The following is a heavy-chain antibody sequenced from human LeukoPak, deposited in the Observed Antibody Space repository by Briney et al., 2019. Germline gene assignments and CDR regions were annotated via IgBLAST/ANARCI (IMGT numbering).Heavy chain of an antibody. CDR2: INHSGST. D-gene: IGHD1-7*01. CDR3: ARARWNYFYYYYGMDV. CDR1: GGSFSGYY. J-gene: IGHJ6*02. V-gene: IGHV4-34*01. Sequence: SETLSLTCAVYGGSFSGYYWSWIRQPPGKGLEWIGEINHSGSTNYNPSLKSRVTISVDTSKNQFSLKLSSVTAAATAVYYCARARWNYFYYYYGMDVWGQGTTVTVSS.